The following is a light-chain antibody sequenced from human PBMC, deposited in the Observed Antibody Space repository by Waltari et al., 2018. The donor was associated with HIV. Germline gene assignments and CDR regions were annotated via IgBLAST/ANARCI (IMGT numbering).Light chain of an antibody. CDR1: SSDVGGYQY. J-gene: IGLJ3*02. CDR2: DVS. CDR3: SSYTSTTTLVV. Sequence: QSALTQPAPVSGSPGQSITISCTGTSSDVGGYQYVSWYQHHPGKAPKLMIFDVSNRPSGVSNRFSGSKSGNTASLTISGLQAEDEAHYFCSSYTSTTTLVVFGGGTKLTVL. V-gene: IGLV2-14*03.